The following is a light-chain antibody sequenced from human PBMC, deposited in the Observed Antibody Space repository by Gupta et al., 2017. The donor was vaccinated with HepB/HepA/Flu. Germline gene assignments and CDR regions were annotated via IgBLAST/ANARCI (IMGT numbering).Light chain of an antibody. CDR2: AAS. CDR3: QQRNGDHQFNT. J-gene: IGKJ3*01. CDR1: HGISSY. V-gene: IGKV1-9*01. Sequence: IQSTQSPSFLSASVGDRGTITCRASHGISSYLDSYQQKPREAPKLLIYAASTWQRGGPSRCSGSGDATADNITIISRLPADFEAYYCQQRNGDHQFNTFGHGTKVDIK.